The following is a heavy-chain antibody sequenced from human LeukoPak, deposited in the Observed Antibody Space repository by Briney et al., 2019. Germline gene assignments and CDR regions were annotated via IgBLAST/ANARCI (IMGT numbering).Heavy chain of an antibody. D-gene: IGHD3-10*01. Sequence: ASVKVSCKASGYTFTSYDINWVRQATGQGLERMGWMNPNSGNTGYAQKFQGRVTMTRNTSISTAYMELSSLRSEDTAVYYCARKMHLYGSGSYFVYWGQGTLVTVSS. CDR3: ARKMHLYGSGSYFVY. CDR1: GYTFTSYD. V-gene: IGHV1-8*01. J-gene: IGHJ4*02. CDR2: MNPNSGNT.